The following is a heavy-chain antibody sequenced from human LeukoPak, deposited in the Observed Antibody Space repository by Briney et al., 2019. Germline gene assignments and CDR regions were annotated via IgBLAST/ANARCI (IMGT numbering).Heavy chain of an antibody. Sequence: GASVTVSCKASGYTFTGYYMHWVRQAPGHGLEWLGWINPNSGGTNYAQKFQCRVTMIRDTSISTAYMELSRLRSDDTAVYYCARDDSSGYYYGDLYYYYMDVWGKGTTVTVSS. CDR2: INPNSGGT. CDR3: ARDDSSGYYYGDLYYYYMDV. CDR1: GYTFTGYY. J-gene: IGHJ6*03. D-gene: IGHD3-22*01. V-gene: IGHV1-2*02.